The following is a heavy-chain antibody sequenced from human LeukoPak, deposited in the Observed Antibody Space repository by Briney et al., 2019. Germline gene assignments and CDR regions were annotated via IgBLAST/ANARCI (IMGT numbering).Heavy chain of an antibody. CDR3: ARDGLYYDILTGYYPLNWFDP. J-gene: IGHJ5*02. CDR2: IYTSGST. Sequence: SETLSLTCTVSGGSISSGSYYWRWIRQPAGKGLEWIGRIYTSGSTNYNPSLKSRVTISVDTSKNQFSLKLSSVTAADTAVYYCARDGLYYDILTGYYPLNWFDPWGQGTLVTVSS. D-gene: IGHD3-9*01. V-gene: IGHV4-61*02. CDR1: GGSISSGSYY.